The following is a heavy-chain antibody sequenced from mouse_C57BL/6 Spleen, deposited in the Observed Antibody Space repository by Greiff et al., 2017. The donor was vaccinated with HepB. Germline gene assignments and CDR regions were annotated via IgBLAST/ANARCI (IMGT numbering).Heavy chain of an antibody. CDR3: ARERGCYYGCAY. D-gene: IGHD1-1*01. V-gene: IGHV1-69*01. Sequence: QVQLQQPGAELVMPGASVKLSCKASGYTFTSYWIHWVKQRPGQGLEWIGEIDPSDSYTNYNQKFKGKSTLTVDKSSSTAYMQLSSLTSEDSAVYYCARERGCYYGCAYWGQGTLVTVSA. J-gene: IGHJ3*01. CDR2: IDPSDSYT. CDR1: GYTFTSYW.